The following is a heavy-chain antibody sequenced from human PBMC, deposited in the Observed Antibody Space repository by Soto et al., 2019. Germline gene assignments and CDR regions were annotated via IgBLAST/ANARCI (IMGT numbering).Heavy chain of an antibody. CDR3: AADPPQENPLPGY. Sequence: GGSLRLSCAASGLTFSNYWMSWVRQAPGKGLEWVANIKQDGSEQYYSDSVKGRFTISRDNAKNSLYLQMNSLRAEDTAVYCCAADPPQENPLPGYWRQGTLVTVSS. CDR1: GLTFSNYW. CDR2: IKQDGSEQ. J-gene: IGHJ4*02. V-gene: IGHV3-7*01.